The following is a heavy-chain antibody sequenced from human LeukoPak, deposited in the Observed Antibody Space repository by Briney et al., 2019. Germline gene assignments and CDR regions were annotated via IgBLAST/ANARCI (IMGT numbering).Heavy chain of an antibody. Sequence: SETLSLTCTVSGGSISSSSYYWDWIRQPPGTGLEWIGSIYYSGSTYYNPSLKSRVTISVDTSKNQFSLKLSSVTAADTAVYYCARRSWTAVAGIDYWGQGTLVTVSS. CDR2: IYYSGST. V-gene: IGHV4-39*01. CDR3: ARRSWTAVAGIDY. J-gene: IGHJ4*02. CDR1: GGSISSSSYY. D-gene: IGHD6-19*01.